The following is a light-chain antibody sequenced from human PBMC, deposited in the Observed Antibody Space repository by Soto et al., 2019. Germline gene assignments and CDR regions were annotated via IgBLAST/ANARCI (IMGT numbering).Light chain of an antibody. CDR1: SSDVGGYNY. CDR3: SSYISSSTLVV. Sequence: QSALTQPASVSGSPGQSITISCTGTSSDVGGYNYVSWYQQHPGKAPKLMIYEVSNRPSGVSNRFSGSKSGNMASLTISGLQAEDEADYYCSSYISSSTLVVFGGGTKLTVL. J-gene: IGLJ2*01. V-gene: IGLV2-14*01. CDR2: EVS.